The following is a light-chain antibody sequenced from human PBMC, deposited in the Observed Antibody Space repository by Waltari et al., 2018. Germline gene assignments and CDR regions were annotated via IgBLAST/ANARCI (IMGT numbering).Light chain of an antibody. V-gene: IGKV3-20*01. CDR1: ESVPANY. CDR3: QQYGETPWT. CDR2: GAS. Sequence: EIVLTQSPGTLSLSPGERATLSCRATESVPANYLAWYQQKPGQAPRLLISGASSRATGIPDRFSVRGSGTDCSLTIARLEPEDFAVYYCQQYGETPWTFGQGTKVDLK. J-gene: IGKJ1*01.